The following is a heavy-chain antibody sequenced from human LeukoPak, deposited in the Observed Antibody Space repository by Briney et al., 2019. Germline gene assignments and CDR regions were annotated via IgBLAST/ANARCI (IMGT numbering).Heavy chain of an antibody. J-gene: IGHJ3*02. Sequence: SETLSRTCTVSGDSITSGSYYWAWIRQHLGKGLEWIGYIYYTGGTHYNPYLKSRLTISVDQYENHYSLKLSSVTAADTAIYFCARAQGAFDIWGQGTMVTVSS. CDR2: IYYTGGT. CDR1: GDSITSGSYY. V-gene: IGHV4-31*03. CDR3: ARAQGAFDI.